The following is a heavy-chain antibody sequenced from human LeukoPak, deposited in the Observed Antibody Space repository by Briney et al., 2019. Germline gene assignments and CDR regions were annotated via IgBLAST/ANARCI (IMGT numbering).Heavy chain of an antibody. J-gene: IGHJ3*02. Sequence: GESLKISCKGSGYRFTSYWIGWVRQMPRKGLEWMGIIYPGDSDTRYSPSFQGQVTISADKSISTAYLQWSSLRASDTAMYYCARELRAARPDAFDIWGQGTMVTVSS. CDR3: ARELRAARPDAFDI. CDR2: IYPGDSDT. D-gene: IGHD6-6*01. V-gene: IGHV5-51*01. CDR1: GYRFTSYW.